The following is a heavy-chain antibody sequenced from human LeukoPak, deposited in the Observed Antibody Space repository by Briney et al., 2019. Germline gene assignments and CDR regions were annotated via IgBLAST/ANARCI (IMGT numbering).Heavy chain of an antibody. V-gene: IGHV3-74*01. Sequence: GGSLRPSCAVSGFTFSNDWMHWVRQAPGKGLLWASRISGDGTTTNYADSVKGRFTISRDNAKNTLYLQMDSLRAEDTAVYYCAGTWSFDYWGQGTLVTVSS. D-gene: IGHD2-15*01. J-gene: IGHJ4*02. CDR2: ISGDGTTT. CDR1: GFTFSNDW. CDR3: AGTWSFDY.